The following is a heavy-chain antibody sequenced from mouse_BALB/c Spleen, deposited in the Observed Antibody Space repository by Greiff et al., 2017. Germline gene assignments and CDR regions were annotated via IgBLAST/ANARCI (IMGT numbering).Heavy chain of an antibody. CDR1: GYTFTSYT. CDR2: INPSSGYT. V-gene: IGHV1S26*01. J-gene: IGHJ1*01. Sequence: QVQLQQSGAELMKPGASVKISCKASGYTFTSYTMHWVKQRPGQGLEWIGYINPSSGYTNYNQKFKDKATLTADKSSSTAYMQLSSLTSEDSAVYYCARYRYYDYDGWYFDVWGAGTTVTVSS. D-gene: IGHD2-4*01. CDR3: ARYRYYDYDGWYFDV.